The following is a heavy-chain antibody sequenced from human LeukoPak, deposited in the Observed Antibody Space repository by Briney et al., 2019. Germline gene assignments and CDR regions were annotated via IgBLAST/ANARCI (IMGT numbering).Heavy chain of an antibody. Sequence: SETLSLTCTVSGGSISSSSYYWGWIRQPPGKGLEWIGSIYYSGSTYYNPSLKSRVTISVDTSKNQFSLKLSSVTAADTAVYYCASSAPPIGRFGELFHYYGMDVWGQGTTVTVSS. CDR1: GGSISSSSYY. CDR3: ASSAPPIGRFGELFHYYGMDV. CDR2: IYYSGST. D-gene: IGHD3-10*01. V-gene: IGHV4-39*07. J-gene: IGHJ6*02.